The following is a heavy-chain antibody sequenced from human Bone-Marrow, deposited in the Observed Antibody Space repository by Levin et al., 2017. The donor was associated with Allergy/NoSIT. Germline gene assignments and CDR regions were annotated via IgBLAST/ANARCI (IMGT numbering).Heavy chain of an antibody. J-gene: IGHJ5*02. CDR1: GFTFSSYA. D-gene: IGHD6-13*01. V-gene: IGHV3-23*01. Sequence: GGSLRLSCAASGFTFSSYAMSWVRQAPGKGLEWVSAISGSGGSTYYADSVKGRFTISRDNSKNTLYLQMNSLRAEDTAVYYCAKDAKRGQLVSRWFDPWGQGTLVTVSS. CDR2: ISGSGGST. CDR3: AKDAKRGQLVSRWFDP.